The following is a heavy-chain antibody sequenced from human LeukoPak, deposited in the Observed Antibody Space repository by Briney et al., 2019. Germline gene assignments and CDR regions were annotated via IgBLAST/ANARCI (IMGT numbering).Heavy chain of an antibody. CDR3: AREMAAAAGFDY. CDR2: IKQDGSEK. CDR1: GFTFSNSW. Sequence: PGGSLRLSCVASGFTFSNSWMSWVRQAPGKGLEWVANIKQDGSEKYYVDSVKGRFTISRDNAKNSLYLQMNSLRAEDTAVYYCAREMAAAAGFDYWGQGTLVTVPS. V-gene: IGHV3-7*05. J-gene: IGHJ4*02. D-gene: IGHD6-13*01.